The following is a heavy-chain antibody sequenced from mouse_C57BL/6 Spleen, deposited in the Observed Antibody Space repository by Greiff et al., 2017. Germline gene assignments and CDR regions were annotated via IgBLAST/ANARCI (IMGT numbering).Heavy chain of an antibody. CDR2: INPSNGGT. V-gene: IGHV1-53*01. D-gene: IGHD1-1*01. CDR1: GYTFTSYW. Sequence: QVQLQQPGTELMKPGASVKLSCKASGYTFTSYWMRWVKQRPGQGLEWIGNINPSNGGTNYNEKFKSKATLTVDKSSSTAYMQLSSLTSEDSAVYYCARCYYGSSYGYFDVWGTGTTVTVSS. CDR3: ARCYYGSSYGYFDV. J-gene: IGHJ1*03.